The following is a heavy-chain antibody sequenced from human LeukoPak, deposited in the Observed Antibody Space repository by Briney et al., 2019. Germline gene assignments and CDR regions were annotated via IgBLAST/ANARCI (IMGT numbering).Heavy chain of an antibody. D-gene: IGHD6-6*01. CDR1: GYTFTSYG. V-gene: IGHV1-18*01. CDR3: ARGQSSSSGPRKTVRAKNYYYYYMDV. J-gene: IGHJ6*03. Sequence: ASVKVSCKASGYTFTSYGISWVRQAPGQGLEWMGWVSAYNGNTNYAQKLQGRVTMTTDTSTSTAYMELRSLRSEDTAVYYCARGQSSSSGPRKTVRAKNYYYYYMDVWGKGTTVTVSS. CDR2: VSAYNGNT.